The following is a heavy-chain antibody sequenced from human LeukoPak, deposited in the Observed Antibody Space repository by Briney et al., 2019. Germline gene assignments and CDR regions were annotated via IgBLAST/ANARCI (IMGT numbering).Heavy chain of an antibody. CDR3: ARDQRVGDYGGNFDY. J-gene: IGHJ4*02. V-gene: IGHV3-21*01. D-gene: IGHD4-23*01. Sequence: GGSLRLSCAASGFTFSSYSMNWVRQAPGKGLEWASSISSSSSYIYYADSVKGRFTISRDNAKNSLYLQINSLRAEDTAVYYCARDQRVGDYGGNFDYWGQGTLVTVSS. CDR1: GFTFSSYS. CDR2: ISSSSSYI.